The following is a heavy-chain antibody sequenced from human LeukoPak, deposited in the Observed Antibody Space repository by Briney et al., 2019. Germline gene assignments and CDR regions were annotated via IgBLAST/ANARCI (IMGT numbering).Heavy chain of an antibody. CDR2: ISGSGGST. CDR1: GFTFSSYA. Sequence: GGSLRLSCAASGFTFSSYAMSWVRQAPGKGLEWVSAISGSGGSTYYADSVKGRFTISRDNSKNTLYLQMNSLRAEDTAVYYCAKAVGEAVGARRPMGYYFDYWGQGTLVTVSS. CDR3: AKAVGEAVGARRPMGYYFDY. V-gene: IGHV3-23*01. D-gene: IGHD1-26*01. J-gene: IGHJ4*02.